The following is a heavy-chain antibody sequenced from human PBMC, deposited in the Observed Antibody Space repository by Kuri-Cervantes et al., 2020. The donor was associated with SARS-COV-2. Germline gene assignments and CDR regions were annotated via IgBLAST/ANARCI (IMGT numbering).Heavy chain of an antibody. CDR1: GGSFSGYY. V-gene: IGHV4-34*01. Sequence: SQTLSLTCAVYGGSFSGYYWSWIRQPPGKGLEWIWEINHSGSTNYNPSLESRVTISVDTSKNQFSLKLSSVTAADTAVYYCARTNRGRYYYYYGMDVWGQGTTVTVSS. CDR2: INHSGST. CDR3: ARTNRGRYYYYYGMDV. D-gene: IGHD3-10*01. J-gene: IGHJ6*02.